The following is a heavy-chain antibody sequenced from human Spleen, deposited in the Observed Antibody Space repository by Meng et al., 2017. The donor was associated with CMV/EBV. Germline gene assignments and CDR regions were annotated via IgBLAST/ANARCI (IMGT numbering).Heavy chain of an antibody. D-gene: IGHD2-15*01. Sequence: YRITFVLHAPGPGLEWMGCFSGYTRHTEFAQTFQGRVTMTTVTSTSTAYMALRSLRSADTAMYYCARDFYGYCTGNSCYSSEAFDIWGQGTMVTVS. CDR3: ARDFYGYCTGNSCYSSEAFDI. V-gene: IGHV1-18*01. J-gene: IGHJ3*02. CDR1: YR. CDR2: FSGYTRHT.